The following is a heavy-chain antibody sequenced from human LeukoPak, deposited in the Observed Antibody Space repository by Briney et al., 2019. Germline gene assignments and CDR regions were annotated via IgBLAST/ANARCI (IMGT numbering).Heavy chain of an antibody. CDR3: AKVAHVVVVAATPPNFDY. CDR2: ISGSGGST. J-gene: IGHJ4*02. V-gene: IGHV3-23*01. CDR1: GFTFSSYA. Sequence: PGGSLRLSCAASGFTFSSYAMSWVRQAPGKGLEWVSAISGSGGSTYYADSVKGRFTISRDNSKNTLYLQMNSLRAEDTAVYYCAKVAHVVVVAATPPNFDYWGQGTLVTVSS. D-gene: IGHD2-15*01.